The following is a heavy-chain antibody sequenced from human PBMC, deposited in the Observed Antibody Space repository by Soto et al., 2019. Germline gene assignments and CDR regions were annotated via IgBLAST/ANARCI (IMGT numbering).Heavy chain of an antibody. D-gene: IGHD3-9*01. CDR2: IYYSGST. J-gene: IGHJ6*02. V-gene: IGHV4-31*03. CDR3: ARNIYGTDYYYYYGMDV. CDR1: GGSISSGGYY. Sequence: SETLSLTCTVSGGSISSGGYYWSWIRQHPGKGLEWIGYIYYSGSTYYNPSLKSRVTISVDTSKNQFSLKLSSVTAADTAVYYCARNIYGTDYYYYYGMDVWGQGTTVTVSS.